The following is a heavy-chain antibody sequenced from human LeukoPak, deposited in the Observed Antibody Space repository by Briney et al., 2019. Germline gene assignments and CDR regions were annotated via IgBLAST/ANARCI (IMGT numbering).Heavy chain of an antibody. J-gene: IGHJ6*03. CDR1: GFTFDDYA. CDR2: ISWNSGSI. CDR3: AKSGDLRFGESPDYYMDV. V-gene: IGHV3-9*01. D-gene: IGHD3-10*01. Sequence: PGGSLRLSCAASGFTFDDYAMHWVRQAPGKGLEWVSGISWNSGSIGYADSVKGRFTISRDNAKNSLYLQMNSLRAEDTALYYCAKSGDLRFGESPDYYMDVWGKGTTVTISS.